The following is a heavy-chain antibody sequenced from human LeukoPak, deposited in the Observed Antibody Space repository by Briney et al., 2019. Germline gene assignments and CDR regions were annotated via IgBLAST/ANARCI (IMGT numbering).Heavy chain of an antibody. D-gene: IGHD6-13*01. Sequence: SETLSLTCTVSGGSISISSSSGGWIRHPPGKGLEWFGSIYYSGSTYYNPSLKSRVTISVDTSKNQFSLKLSSVTAADTAVYYCARQAGYYYYYGMDVWGQGTTVTVSS. V-gene: IGHV4-39*01. CDR3: ARQAGYYYYYGMDV. J-gene: IGHJ6*02. CDR2: IYYSGST. CDR1: GGSISISSSS.